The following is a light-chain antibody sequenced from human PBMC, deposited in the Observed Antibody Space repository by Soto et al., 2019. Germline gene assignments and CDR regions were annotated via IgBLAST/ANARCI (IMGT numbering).Light chain of an antibody. Sequence: QSVLTQPASVSGAPGQSITISCTGNSSDVGGYHYVSWYQHHPGKAPKVMIYEVSNRPSGVSNRCSGSKSGSTATLTISWPQAEYEADYYCSAYTSGSALGVFGGGTQLTVL. CDR2: EVS. V-gene: IGLV2-14*01. CDR1: SSDVGGYHY. J-gene: IGLJ2*01. CDR3: SAYTSGSALGV.